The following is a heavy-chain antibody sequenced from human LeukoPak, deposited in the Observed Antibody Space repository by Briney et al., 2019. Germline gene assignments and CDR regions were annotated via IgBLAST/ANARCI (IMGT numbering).Heavy chain of an antibody. CDR2: INAGNGNT. D-gene: IGHD3-3*01. Sequence: ASVKVPCKASGYTFTSYAMHWVRQAPGQRLEWMGWINAGNGNTKYSQKFQGRVTITRDTSASTAYMELSSLRSEDTAVYYCAISYYDFWSGYSPFDYWGQGTLVTVSS. CDR1: GYTFTSYA. CDR3: AISYYDFWSGYSPFDY. J-gene: IGHJ4*02. V-gene: IGHV1-3*01.